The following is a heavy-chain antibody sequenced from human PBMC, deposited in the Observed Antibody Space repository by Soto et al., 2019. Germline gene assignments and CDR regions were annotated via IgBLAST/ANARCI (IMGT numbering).Heavy chain of an antibody. CDR1: GFTFSSYA. CDR2: ISYDGSNK. Sequence: GGSLRLSCAASGFTFSSYAMHWVRQAPGKGLEWVAVISYDGSNKYYADSVKGRFTISRDNSKNTLYMQMNSLRDEDTAVYYCAIIAAREPSGYWGQGTLVTVSS. V-gene: IGHV3-30-3*01. CDR3: AIIAAREPSGY. D-gene: IGHD6-6*01. J-gene: IGHJ4*02.